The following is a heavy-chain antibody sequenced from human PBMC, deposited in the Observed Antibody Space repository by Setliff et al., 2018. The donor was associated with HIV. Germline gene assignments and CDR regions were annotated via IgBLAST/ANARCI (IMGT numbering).Heavy chain of an antibody. V-gene: IGHV1-69*13. CDR2: IIPIFGTA. CDR1: GGTFSTFC. CDR3: AIDPGADGYPSGYAFDI. Sequence: SVKVSCKTSGGTFSTFCISWVRQAPGQGLEWMGGIIPIFGTANYAQNFQGRVTITADESTTTAYMELSSLRTEDTAVYYCAIDPGADGYPSGYAFDIWGQGTMVT. J-gene: IGHJ3*02. D-gene: IGHD2-21*01.